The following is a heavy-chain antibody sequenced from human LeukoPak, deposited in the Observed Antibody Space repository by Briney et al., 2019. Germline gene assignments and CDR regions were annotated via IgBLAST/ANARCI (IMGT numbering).Heavy chain of an antibody. V-gene: IGHV4-38-2*01. CDR1: GYTISSGYY. Sequence: SETLSLTCAVSGYTISSGYYWGWIRPPPGKGLGWIGITYHGGSTYYNPPLKSRVTISVETSKNQFSLKLSSVTAADTAVYYCARHGFYDFWSGYSDPFVYWGQGTLVTVSS. CDR3: ARHGFYDFWSGYSDPFVY. D-gene: IGHD3-3*01. J-gene: IGHJ4*02. CDR2: TYHGGST.